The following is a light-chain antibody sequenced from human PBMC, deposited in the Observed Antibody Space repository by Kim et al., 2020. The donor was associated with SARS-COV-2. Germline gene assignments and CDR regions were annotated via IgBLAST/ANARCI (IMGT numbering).Light chain of an antibody. CDR3: QSYDSSLSGWV. Sequence: QRVTISCTGSSSNIGADYDVHCYQYLPGTVPKLLIYSNSNRPSGVPDRFSASKSGTSASLAITGLQAEDEADYYCQSYDSSLSGWVFGGGTKLTVL. V-gene: IGLV1-40*01. J-gene: IGLJ3*02. CDR1: SSNIGADYD. CDR2: SNS.